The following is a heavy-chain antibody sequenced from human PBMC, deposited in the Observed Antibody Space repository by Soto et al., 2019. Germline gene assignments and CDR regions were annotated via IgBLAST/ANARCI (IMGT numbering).Heavy chain of an antibody. CDR1: GYTLTELY. D-gene: IGHD4-17*01. CDR2: FDPEDGET. CDR3: ATLPTTVTTLWFDP. V-gene: IGHV1-24*01. Sequence: GASVKVSCKVSGYTLTELYMHWVRQAPGKGLEWMGGFDPEDGETIYAQKFQGRVTMTEDTSTDTAYMELSSLRSEDTAVYYCATLPTTVTTLWFDPWGQGTLVSVSS. J-gene: IGHJ5*02.